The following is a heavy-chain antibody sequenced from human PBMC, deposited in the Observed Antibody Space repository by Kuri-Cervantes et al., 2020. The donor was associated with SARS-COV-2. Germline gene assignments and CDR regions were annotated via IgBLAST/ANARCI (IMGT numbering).Heavy chain of an antibody. J-gene: IGHJ6*02. V-gene: IGHV1-69*04. Sequence: SVKVSCKASGGTFSSYAISWVRQAPGQGLEWMGRIIPIFGIANYAQKFQGRVTITADKSTSTAYMELSSLRSEDTAVYYCARVWYYHDSSGPLWYYYYGMDVWGQGTTVTVSS. CDR3: ARVWYYHDSSGPLWYYYYGMDV. CDR1: GGTFSSYA. D-gene: IGHD3-22*01. CDR2: IIPIFGIA.